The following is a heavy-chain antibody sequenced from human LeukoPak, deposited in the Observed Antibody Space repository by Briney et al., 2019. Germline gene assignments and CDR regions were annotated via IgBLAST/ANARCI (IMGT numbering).Heavy chain of an antibody. J-gene: IGHJ4*02. V-gene: IGHV3-7*01. Sequence: GGSLRLSCAASGFTFSNYWMSWGRQAPGKGLEWVANIKQDGSEIHYVDSVKGRFTISRDNAKNSLYLQMNSLRAEDTAVYFCPHSGSYFDYWGQGTLVTVSS. CDR1: GFTFSNYW. D-gene: IGHD1-26*01. CDR3: PHSGSYFDY. CDR2: IKQDGSEI.